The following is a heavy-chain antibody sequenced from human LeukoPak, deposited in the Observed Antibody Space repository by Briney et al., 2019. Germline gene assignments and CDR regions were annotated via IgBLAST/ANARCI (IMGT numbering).Heavy chain of an antibody. Sequence: PSETLSLTCAVYGGSFSGYYWSWIRQPPGKGLEWIGEINHSGGTNYNPSLKSRVTISVDTSKNQFSLKLSSVTAADTAVYYCARGYCSGGSCYSYYYYNYMDVWGKGTTVTVS. D-gene: IGHD2-15*01. CDR3: ARGYCSGGSCYSYYYYNYMDV. J-gene: IGHJ6*03. V-gene: IGHV4-34*01. CDR2: INHSGGT. CDR1: GGSFSGYY.